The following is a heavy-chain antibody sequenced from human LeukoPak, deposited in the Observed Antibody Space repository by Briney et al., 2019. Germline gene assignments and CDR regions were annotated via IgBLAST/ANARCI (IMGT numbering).Heavy chain of an antibody. CDR2: INPNSGDT. CDR3: ASRGSHTTVLDY. D-gene: IGHD3-16*01. Sequence: ASVKVSCKAPGYTFTGYYMHWVRQAPGQGLEWMGWINPNSGDTNYAQKFQGRVSMTRDTSISTAYMELSRLRSDDTAVYYCASRGSHTTVLDYWGQGTLVTVSS. J-gene: IGHJ4*02. CDR1: GYTFTGYY. V-gene: IGHV1-2*02.